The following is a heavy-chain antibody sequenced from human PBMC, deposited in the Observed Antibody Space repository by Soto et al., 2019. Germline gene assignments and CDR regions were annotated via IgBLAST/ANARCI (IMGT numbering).Heavy chain of an antibody. Sequence: QVQLVESGGGVVQPGRSLRLSCAASGFTFSSYAMHWVRQAPGKGLEWVAVISYDGSSKYYADFVKGRFTISRDNSKSTLYLQMNSLRVEDAALYYCARSQTTVNTSDYWGQGTLVTVSS. V-gene: IGHV3-30-3*01. CDR1: GFTFSSYA. CDR2: ISYDGSSK. J-gene: IGHJ4*02. D-gene: IGHD4-4*01. CDR3: ARSQTTVNTSDY.